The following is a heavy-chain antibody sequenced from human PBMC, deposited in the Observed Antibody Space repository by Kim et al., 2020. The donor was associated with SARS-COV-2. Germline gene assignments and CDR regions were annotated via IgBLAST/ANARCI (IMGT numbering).Heavy chain of an antibody. D-gene: IGHD3-3*01. V-gene: IGHV3-21*01. Sequence: YADSVTGRFTISRDNANNSLYLHIDSLPAADTAVYYCARLERFPYYFGVDVWGQGTTVIVSS. CDR3: ARLERFPYYFGVDV. J-gene: IGHJ6*02.